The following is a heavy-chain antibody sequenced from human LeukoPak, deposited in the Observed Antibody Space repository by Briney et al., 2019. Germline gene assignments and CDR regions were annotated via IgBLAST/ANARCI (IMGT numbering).Heavy chain of an antibody. Sequence: SGGSLRLSCAASGFTFSTYAMHWVRQAPGKGLEWVAVIWYDGSNKYYADSVKGRFTISRDDSKNTLYLQMNSLRAEDTAVYYCAREASLAALDYWGQGTLATVSS. J-gene: IGHJ4*02. CDR1: GFTFSTYA. D-gene: IGHD6-6*01. CDR2: IWYDGSNK. CDR3: AREASLAALDY. V-gene: IGHV3-33*01.